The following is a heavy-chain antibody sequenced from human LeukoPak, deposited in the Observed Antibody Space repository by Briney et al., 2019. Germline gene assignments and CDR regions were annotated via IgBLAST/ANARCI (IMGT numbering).Heavy chain of an antibody. D-gene: IGHD4-11*01. CDR1: GGSFSGYY. CDR3: ATYFTVTEYYFDY. V-gene: IGHV4-34*01. J-gene: IGHJ4*02. CDR2: INHSGST. Sequence: SETLSLTFAVYGGSFSGYYCSWIRQPPGKGLEWIGEINHSGSTNYNPSLKSRVTISVDTSKNQFSLKLSSVTAADTAVYYCATYFTVTEYYFDYWGQGTLVTVSS.